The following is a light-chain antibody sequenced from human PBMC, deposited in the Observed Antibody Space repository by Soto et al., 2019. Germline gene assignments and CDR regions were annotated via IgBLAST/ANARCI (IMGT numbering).Light chain of an antibody. Sequence: QPVLTQSHSASASLGASVRLICTLSSEYRHYAIAWHQKQPEKGPRFLMKLNSDGSHTLGDGIPDRFSGSNSGAERYLTISSLQSDDEADYYCQTWGTGTHVVFGGGTQLTVL. CDR3: QTWGTGTHVV. CDR1: SEYRHYA. CDR2: LNSDGSH. V-gene: IGLV4-69*02. J-gene: IGLJ2*01.